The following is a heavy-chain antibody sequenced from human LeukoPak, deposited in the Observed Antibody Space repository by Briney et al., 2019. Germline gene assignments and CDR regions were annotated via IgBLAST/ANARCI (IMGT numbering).Heavy chain of an antibody. J-gene: IGHJ6*02. CDR2: ISGSSLSA. V-gene: IGHV3-23*01. D-gene: IGHD2-8*01. CDR3: AKDPCTDGVCYTSSYYGMDV. Sequence: GGSLRLSCAASGFTFSSYAMSWVRQAPGKGLEWVSVISGSSLSAYYADSVKGRFTISRDNSKNTLYLQMNSLIVEDTAVYYCAKDPCTDGVCYTSSYYGMDVWGLGTMVTVSS. CDR1: GFTFSSYA.